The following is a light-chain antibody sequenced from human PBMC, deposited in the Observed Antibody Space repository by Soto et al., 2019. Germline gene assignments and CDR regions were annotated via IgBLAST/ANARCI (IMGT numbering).Light chain of an antibody. CDR2: GTS. CDR1: QSVSSSY. J-gene: IGKJ5*01. V-gene: IGKV3-20*01. CDR3: QQYGGSLMT. Sequence: EIVLTQSRGTLSLSPRERATLSCRASQSVSSSYLVWFQQKPGQAPRLFIYGTSSRATGIPDRFSGSGSGTDLTLTISRLEPEDVAIYYSQQYGGSLMTFGQGTRLAI.